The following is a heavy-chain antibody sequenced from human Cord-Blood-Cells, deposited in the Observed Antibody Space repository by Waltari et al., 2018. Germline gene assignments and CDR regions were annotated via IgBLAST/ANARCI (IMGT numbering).Heavy chain of an antibody. V-gene: IGHV3-21*01. CDR2: ISSSISYI. CDR3: ARDTGIAAAGFDY. Sequence: VQLVESGGGLVKPGGSLRLSCSASGFTFSSYSMNWVRQAPGEGLEWVSSISSSISYIYYADSVKGRFTISRDNAKNSLYLQMNSLRAEDTAVYYCARDTGIAAAGFDYWGQGTLVTVSS. D-gene: IGHD6-13*01. CDR1: GFTFSSYS. J-gene: IGHJ4*02.